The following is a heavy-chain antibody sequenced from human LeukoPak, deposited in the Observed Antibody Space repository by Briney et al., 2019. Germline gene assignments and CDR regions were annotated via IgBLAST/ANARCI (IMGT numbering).Heavy chain of an antibody. D-gene: IGHD4-17*01. CDR2: ISRSGDVT. CDR3: AKDRDDYGDFAFDY. Sequence: GGSLRLSCAASGFTFSSYVMNWVRQAPGGGPEWVSGISRSGDVTYYADSVKGRFTISRDNSKNTLYLQIDGLRAEDTAIYYCAKDRDDYGDFAFDYWGQGTLVTVSS. J-gene: IGHJ4*02. CDR1: GFTFSSYV. V-gene: IGHV3-23*01.